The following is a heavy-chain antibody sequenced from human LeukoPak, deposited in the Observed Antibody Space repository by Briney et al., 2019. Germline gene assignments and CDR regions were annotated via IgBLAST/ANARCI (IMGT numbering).Heavy chain of an antibody. D-gene: IGHD2/OR15-2a*01. CDR1: GVSISSSNYY. V-gene: IGHV4-39*01. J-gene: IGHJ3*02. CDR3: ARHRTAINLYGSYDAFDI. Sequence: PSETLSLTCSVSGVSISSSNYYWGWIRQPPGKGLEWLGSIYYSGRTYYNPPLKSRVTISEDTSKSQFSLKLSSETAADTAVYYCARHRTAINLYGSYDAFDIWGQGTMDTGSS. CDR2: IYYSGRT.